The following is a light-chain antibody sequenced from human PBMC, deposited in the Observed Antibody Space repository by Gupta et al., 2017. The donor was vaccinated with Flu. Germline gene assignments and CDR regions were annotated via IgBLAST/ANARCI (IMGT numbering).Light chain of an antibody. CDR2: EVS. CDR3: SSYTSSSTLVV. Sequence: QSALTQPASVSVSPGQSFPISCTGTSSDVGGYNYVSWYQQHPGKAPKLMIYEVSNRPSGVSKRFSGSKSGNTASLTIAGLQAEDEADYYCSSYTSSSTLVVFGGGTKLTVL. CDR1: SSDVGGYNY. J-gene: IGLJ2*01. V-gene: IGLV2-14*01.